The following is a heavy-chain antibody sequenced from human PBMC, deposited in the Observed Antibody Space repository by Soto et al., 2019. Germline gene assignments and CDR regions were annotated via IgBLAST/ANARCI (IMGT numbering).Heavy chain of an antibody. D-gene: IGHD3-10*01. V-gene: IGHV3-11*01. CDR1: GFTFSDYY. CDR3: ARDGNRSGSYYNDAFDI. CDR2: ISSSGSTI. Sequence: GGSLRLSCAASGFTFSDYYMSWIRQAPGKGLEWVSYISSSGSTIYYADSVKGRFTISRDNAKNSLYLQMNSLRAEDTAVYYGARDGNRSGSYYNDAFDIWGQGTMVTVSS. J-gene: IGHJ3*02.